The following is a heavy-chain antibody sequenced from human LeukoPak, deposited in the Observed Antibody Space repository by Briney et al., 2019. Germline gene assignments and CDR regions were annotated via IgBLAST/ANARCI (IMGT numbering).Heavy chain of an antibody. J-gene: IGHJ4*02. V-gene: IGHV3-23*01. CDR3: AKHEYSYGYPFDY. D-gene: IGHD5-18*01. CDR1: GFTVSSNY. CDR2: ISGSGGST. Sequence: GGSLRLSCAASGFTVSSNYMSWVRQAPGKGLEWVSAISGSGGSTYYADSVKGRFTISRDNSKNTLYLQMNSLRAEDTAVYYCAKHEYSYGYPFDYWGQGTLVTVSS.